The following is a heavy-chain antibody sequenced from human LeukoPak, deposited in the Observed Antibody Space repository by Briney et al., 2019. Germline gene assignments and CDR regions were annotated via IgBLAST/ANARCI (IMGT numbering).Heavy chain of an antibody. CDR1: GFTFSSYA. J-gene: IGHJ4*02. D-gene: IGHD4-17*01. CDR2: ISYDGSNK. Sequence: GRSLRLSCAASGFTFSSYAMHWVRQAPGKGLEWVAVISYDGSNKYYADSVKGRFTISRDNSKNTLYLQVNSLRAEDTAVYYCASPGLRYGDYDYFDYWGQGTLVTVSS. CDR3: ASPGLRYGDYDYFDY. V-gene: IGHV3-30-3*01.